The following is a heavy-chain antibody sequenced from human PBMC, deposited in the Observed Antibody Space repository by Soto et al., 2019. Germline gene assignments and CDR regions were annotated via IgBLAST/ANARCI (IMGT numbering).Heavy chain of an antibody. V-gene: IGHV3-72*01. CDR3: ARDYYDQSGSSAWDFEL. CDR1: GFFFSDHY. CDR2: SRDKDNGYTT. J-gene: IGHJ2*01. Sequence: EVELVESGGGLVQPGGSLRLSCTASGFFFSDHYMEWVRQAPGKGLEWVGGSRDKDNGYTTEYAASGRDRFTISSDDSKNSLFLQLNSLRIEHTAVYYCARDYYDQSGSSAWDFELWGRGTLVTVSA. D-gene: IGHD3-16*01.